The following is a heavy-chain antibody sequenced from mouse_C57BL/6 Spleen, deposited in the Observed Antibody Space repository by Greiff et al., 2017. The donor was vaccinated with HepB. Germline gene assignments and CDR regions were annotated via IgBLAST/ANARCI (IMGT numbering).Heavy chain of an antibody. CDR1: GFTFSDYY. Sequence: EVHLVESGGGLVQPGGSLKLSCAASGFTFSDYYMYWVRQTPEKRLEWVAYISNGGGSTYYPDTVKGRFTISRDNAKNTLYLQMSRLKSEDTAMYYCASSNFYAMDYWGQGTSVTVSS. V-gene: IGHV5-12*01. D-gene: IGHD2-5*01. CDR3: ASSNFYAMDY. CDR2: ISNGGGST. J-gene: IGHJ4*01.